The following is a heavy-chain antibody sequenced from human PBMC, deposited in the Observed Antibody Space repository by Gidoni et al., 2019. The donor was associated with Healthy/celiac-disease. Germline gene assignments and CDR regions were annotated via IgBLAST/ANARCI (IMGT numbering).Heavy chain of an antibody. V-gene: IGHV4-4*02. D-gene: IGHD3-10*01. Sequence: QVQLQESGPGLVKPSGTLSLTCAVSGGSISSSNWWSWVRQPPGKGLEWIGEIYHSGSTNYNPSLKSRVTISVDKSKNQFSLKLSSVTAADTAVYYCARDLGGGNYYGSGSYYNVWGQGTLVTVSS. CDR3: ARDLGGGNYYGSGSYYNV. CDR2: IYHSGST. CDR1: GGSISSSNW. J-gene: IGHJ4*02.